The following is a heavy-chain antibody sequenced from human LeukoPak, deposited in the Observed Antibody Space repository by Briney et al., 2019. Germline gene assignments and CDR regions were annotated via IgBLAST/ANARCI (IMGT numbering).Heavy chain of an antibody. Sequence: RASVNVSCKASGGTFSSYAISWVRQAPGQGLEWMGRIIPIFGTANYAQKFQGRVTITTDESTSTAYMELSSLRSEDTAVYCCARGIGDFWSGYYEYYFDYWGQGTLVTVSS. CDR2: IIPIFGTA. D-gene: IGHD3-3*01. CDR3: ARGIGDFWSGYYEYYFDY. V-gene: IGHV1-69*05. J-gene: IGHJ4*02. CDR1: GGTFSSYA.